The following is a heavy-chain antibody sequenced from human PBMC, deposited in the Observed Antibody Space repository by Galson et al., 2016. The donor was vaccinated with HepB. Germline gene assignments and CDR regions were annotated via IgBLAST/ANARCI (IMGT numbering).Heavy chain of an antibody. CDR3: SRRGDWGDWFFDF. CDR1: GYKFTNYW. CDR2: IYPDDSDT. J-gene: IGHJ2*01. Sequence: QSGAEVKRPGESLRISCKTSGYKFTNYWIGWVRQVPGKGLEWMGIIYPDDSDTKYSPPFKGQVTFSVDKPVRTAYLQWNSLKASDTAVYYCSRRGDWGDWFFDFWGRGTLVTVAS. D-gene: IGHD2-21*02. V-gene: IGHV5-51*01.